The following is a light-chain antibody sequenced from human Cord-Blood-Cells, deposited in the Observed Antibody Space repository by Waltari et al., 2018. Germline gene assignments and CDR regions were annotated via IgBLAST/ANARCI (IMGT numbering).Light chain of an antibody. V-gene: IGLV2-11*01. J-gene: IGLJ3*02. CDR3: CSYAGSYTSRV. Sequence: QSALTQPRSVSGSPGQSVTISCPGTSSDVGGYNYVSLYQQHPGKAPKLMIYDVSKRPSGVPDRFSGSKSGNTASLTISGLQAEDEADYYCCSYAGSYTSRVFGGGTKLTVL. CDR2: DVS. CDR1: SSDVGGYNY.